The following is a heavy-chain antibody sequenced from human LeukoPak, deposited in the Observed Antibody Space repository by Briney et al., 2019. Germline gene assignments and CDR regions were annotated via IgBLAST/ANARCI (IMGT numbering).Heavy chain of an antibody. D-gene: IGHD2-21*01. CDR1: GYTFTDYY. Sequence: GASVKVSCKASGYTFTDYYMHWVRQAPGQGFEWMGGIIPIFGTANYAQKFQGRVTITADKSTSTAYMELSSLRSEDAAVYYCARVARGESGWGQGTLVTVSS. CDR3: ARVARGESG. V-gene: IGHV1-69*06. J-gene: IGHJ4*02. CDR2: IIPIFGTA.